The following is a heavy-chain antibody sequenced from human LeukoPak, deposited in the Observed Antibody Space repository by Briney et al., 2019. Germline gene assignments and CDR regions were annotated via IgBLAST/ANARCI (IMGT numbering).Heavy chain of an antibody. CDR1: GYTFTGYY. Sequence: AASVKVSCKASGYTFTGYYMHWVRQAPGQGLEWMGWINPNSGGTNYAQKFQGRVTMTRDTSISTVYMELSRLRSDDTAVYYCARGHRWELLGGGYYMDVWGKGTTVTVSS. D-gene: IGHD1-26*01. V-gene: IGHV1-2*02. CDR2: INPNSGGT. J-gene: IGHJ6*03. CDR3: ARGHRWELLGGGYYMDV.